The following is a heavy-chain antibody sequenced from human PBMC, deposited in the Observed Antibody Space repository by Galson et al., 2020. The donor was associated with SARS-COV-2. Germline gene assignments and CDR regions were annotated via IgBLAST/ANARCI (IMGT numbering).Heavy chain of an antibody. CDR2: ISYDGNSE. V-gene: IGHV3-30*03. J-gene: IGHJ6*02. D-gene: IGHD3-16*01. CDR1: GFPLTYYG. Sequence: GESLKISCAASGFPLTYYGMHWVRQAPGKGLEWVATISYDGNSEYYADSVKGRFTISRDGSKKTLYLQMNSLRGDDTALYYCARDRIANFNYGLGVWGQGTTVTVSS. CDR3: ARDRIANFNYGLGV.